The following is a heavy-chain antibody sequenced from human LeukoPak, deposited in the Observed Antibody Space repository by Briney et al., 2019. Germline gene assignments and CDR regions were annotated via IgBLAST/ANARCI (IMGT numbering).Heavy chain of an antibody. CDR1: GFPFSTYG. CDR2: IWFDGSIT. J-gene: IGHJ4*02. V-gene: IGHV3-33*01. D-gene: IGHD1-26*01. CDR3: ARAVGPFDY. Sequence: GGSLRLSCAAFGFPFSTYGLHWVRQAPGRGLEWVAVIWFDGSITYYDDYVKGRFTISRDNSKDILYLQMNNLRADDTAIYYCARAVGPFDYWGQGTLVTVSS.